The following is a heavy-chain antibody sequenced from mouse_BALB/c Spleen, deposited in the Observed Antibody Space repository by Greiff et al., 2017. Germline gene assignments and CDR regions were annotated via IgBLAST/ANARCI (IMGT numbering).Heavy chain of an antibody. J-gene: IGHJ2*01. D-gene: IGHD2-3*01. V-gene: IGHV5-6*01. CDR1: GFTFSSYG. CDR3: ARLDGYYDY. Sequence: EVQLVESGGDLVKPGGSLKLSCAASGFTFSSYGMSWVRQTPDKRLEWVATISSGGSYTYYPDSVKGRFTISRDNAKNTLYLQMSSLKSEDTAMYYCARLDGYYDYWGQGTTLTVSS. CDR2: ISSGGSYT.